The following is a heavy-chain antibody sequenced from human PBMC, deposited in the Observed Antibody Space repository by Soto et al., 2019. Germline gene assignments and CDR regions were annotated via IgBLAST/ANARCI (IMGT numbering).Heavy chain of an antibody. CDR2: IYYSGST. Sequence: PSETLSLTCTVSGGSISSGGYYWSWIRQHPGKGLEWIGYIYYSGSTYYNPSLKSRVTISVDTSKNQFSLKLSSVTAADTAVYYCTAEVTGDYKPKGAFDIWGQGTMVTVSS. CDR3: TAEVTGDYKPKGAFDI. J-gene: IGHJ3*02. V-gene: IGHV4-31*03. CDR1: GGSISSGGYY. D-gene: IGHD4-17*01.